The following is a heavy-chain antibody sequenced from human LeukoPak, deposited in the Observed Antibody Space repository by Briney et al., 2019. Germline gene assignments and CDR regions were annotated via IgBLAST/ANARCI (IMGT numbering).Heavy chain of an antibody. CDR2: INSDGSST. CDR1: TFTFSSYW. D-gene: IGHD3-10*01. J-gene: IGHJ6*02. V-gene: IGHV3-74*01. CDR3: ARGITMVRGARHYYYNGMDV. Sequence: GGSLRLSCAASTFTFSSYWMHWVRQAPGKGLVGVSRINSDGSSTSYADSVKGRFTISRDNAKNTLYLQMNSLRAEDTAVYYCARGITMVRGARHYYYNGMDVWGQGTTVTVSS.